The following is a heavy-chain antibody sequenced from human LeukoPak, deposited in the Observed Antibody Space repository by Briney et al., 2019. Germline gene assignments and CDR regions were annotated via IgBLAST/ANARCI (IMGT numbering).Heavy chain of an antibody. J-gene: IGHJ4*02. D-gene: IGHD3-22*01. CDR3: ARLARQPTTDYYYQVDY. Sequence: ETLSLTCTVSVGSITSYYGSLIPQPPGKGLEWIGYIYYTGSTNYNPSLRSRVTISVDTSNNQFSLKLTSVTAADTAVYYCARLARQPTTDYYYQVDYWGQGTLVTVSS. CDR1: VGSITSYY. CDR2: IYYTGST. V-gene: IGHV4-59*01.